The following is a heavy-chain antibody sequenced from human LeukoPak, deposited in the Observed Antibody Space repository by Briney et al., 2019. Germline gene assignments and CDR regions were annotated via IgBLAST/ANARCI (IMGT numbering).Heavy chain of an antibody. CDR3: ARGSYDSSGYGFDP. Sequence: TSETLSLTCAVYGGSFSGYYWSWIRQTPGKGLEWIREINHSGSTNYNPSLKSRVTISVDTSKNQFSLKLSSVTAADTAVYYCARGSYDSSGYGFDPWGQGTLVTVSS. V-gene: IGHV4-34*01. CDR1: GGSFSGYY. J-gene: IGHJ5*02. D-gene: IGHD3-22*01. CDR2: INHSGST.